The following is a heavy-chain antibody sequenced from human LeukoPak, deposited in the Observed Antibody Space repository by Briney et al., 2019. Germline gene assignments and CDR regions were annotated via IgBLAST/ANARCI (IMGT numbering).Heavy chain of an antibody. CDR3: ARRRTYYYDSSGYYVTFFDY. V-gene: IGHV4-34*01. Sequence: SETLSLTCAVYGGSFSCYYWSWIRQPPGKGLEWIGEINHSGSTNYNPSLKSRVTISVDTSKNQFSLKLSSVTAADTAVYYCARRRTYYYDSSGYYVTFFDYWGQGNLVTVSS. CDR2: INHSGST. D-gene: IGHD3-22*01. J-gene: IGHJ4*02. CDR1: GGSFSCYY.